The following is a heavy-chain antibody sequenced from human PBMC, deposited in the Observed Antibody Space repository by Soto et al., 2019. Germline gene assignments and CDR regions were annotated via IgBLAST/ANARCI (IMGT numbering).Heavy chain of an antibody. D-gene: IGHD2-21*01. Sequence: EVQLVESGGGLVQPGESLRLSCSASGFTFSDYWMHWVRQGPGKGLVWVSRINPDGRSTNFADSVKGRFIVSRDNAKNTVYLQVNSLRAEDTAVYYCARGQRGGYCNAYWGQGTLVTVSS. J-gene: IGHJ4*02. V-gene: IGHV3-74*01. CDR2: INPDGRST. CDR1: GFTFSDYW. CDR3: ARGQRGGYCNAY.